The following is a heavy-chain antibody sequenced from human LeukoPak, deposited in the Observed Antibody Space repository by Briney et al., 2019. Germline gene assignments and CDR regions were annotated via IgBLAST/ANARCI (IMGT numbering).Heavy chain of an antibody. D-gene: IGHD6-13*01. J-gene: IGHJ4*02. Sequence: PGAPLILSCAASGFTFSSYGMHWVRQAPGKGVELGAVIWYDGSNKYYADSVKGRFTISRDNSKNTLYLQMNSLRAEDTAVYYCARDWTPYSSSWPIYWGQGTLVTVSS. CDR2: IWYDGSNK. V-gene: IGHV3-33*01. CDR1: GFTFSSYG. CDR3: ARDWTPYSSSWPIY.